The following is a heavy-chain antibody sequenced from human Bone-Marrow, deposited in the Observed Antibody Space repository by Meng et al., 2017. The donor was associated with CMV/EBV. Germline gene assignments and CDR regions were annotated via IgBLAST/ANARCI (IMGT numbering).Heavy chain of an antibody. D-gene: IGHD5-12*01. Sequence: ASVKVSCKASGYTFTGYYMHWVRQAPGQGLEWMGWINPNSGGTNYAQKFQGRVTMTRDTSISTAYMELRSLRSDDTAVYYCARDLDIPAHYYGMDVWGQGTTVTVSS. CDR2: INPNSGGT. CDR3: ARDLDIPAHYYGMDV. V-gene: IGHV1-2*02. CDR1: GYTFTGYY. J-gene: IGHJ6*02.